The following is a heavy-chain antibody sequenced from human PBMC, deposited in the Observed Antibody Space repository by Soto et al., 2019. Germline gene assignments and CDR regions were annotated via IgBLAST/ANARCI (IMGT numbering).Heavy chain of an antibody. CDR2: ITYDGGNK. J-gene: IGHJ4*02. D-gene: IGHD3-22*01. CDR3: ARDKGYYYDNSGYLFDY. V-gene: IGHV3-30*04. CDR1: GFTFSSYA. Sequence: GGSLRLSCAASGFTFSSYAMHWVRQAPGKGLEWVAVITYDGGNKYHADSVKGRFTISRDNSKNTLYLQMNSLRTEDTAVYYCARDKGYYYDNSGYLFDYWGQGT.